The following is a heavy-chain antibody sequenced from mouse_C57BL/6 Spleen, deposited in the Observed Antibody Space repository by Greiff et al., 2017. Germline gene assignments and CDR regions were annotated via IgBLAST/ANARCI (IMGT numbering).Heavy chain of an antibody. V-gene: IGHV5-12*01. CDR2: ISNGGGST. Sequence: EVKVIESGGGLVQPGGSLKLSCAASGFTFSDYYMYWVRQTPEKRLEWVAYISNGGGSTYYPDTVKGRFTISRDNAKNTLYLQMRRLKSEDTAMYYCARHSPHYGSSYDYAMDYWGQGTSVTVSS. CDR3: ARHSPHYGSSYDYAMDY. CDR1: GFTFSDYY. D-gene: IGHD1-1*01. J-gene: IGHJ4*01.